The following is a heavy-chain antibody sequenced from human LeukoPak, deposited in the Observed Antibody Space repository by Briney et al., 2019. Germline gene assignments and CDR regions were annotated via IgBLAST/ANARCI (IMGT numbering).Heavy chain of an antibody. Sequence: ASVKVSCKASGYSFSNYGISWVRQAPGRGLEWMGWISGYNGNTNYAQKFQGRVTMTTDTSTSTAYMELRSLRSVDKAVYYCARDCGYQCLFDYWGQGTLVTVSS. CDR2: ISGYNGNT. V-gene: IGHV1-18*01. D-gene: IGHD5-12*01. CDR3: ARDCGYQCLFDY. J-gene: IGHJ4*02. CDR1: GYSFSNYG.